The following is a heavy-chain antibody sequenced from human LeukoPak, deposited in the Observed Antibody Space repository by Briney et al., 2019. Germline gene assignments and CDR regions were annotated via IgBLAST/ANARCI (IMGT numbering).Heavy chain of an antibody. CDR2: IFYSGSI. Sequence: SETLSLTCTVSGGSISSYYWSWIRQPPGKGLEWIGYIFYSGSINYNPSLKSRVTISVDTSKNQFSLKLSSVTAADTAVYYCARAAAGTLDYWGQGTLVTVSS. CDR1: GGSISSYY. CDR3: ARAAAGTLDY. V-gene: IGHV4-59*08. D-gene: IGHD6-13*01. J-gene: IGHJ4*02.